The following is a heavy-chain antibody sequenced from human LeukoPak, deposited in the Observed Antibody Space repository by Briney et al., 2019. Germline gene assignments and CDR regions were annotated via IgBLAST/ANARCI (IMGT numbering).Heavy chain of an antibody. CDR2: INPNSGGT. Sequence: ASVKVSCKASGYTFTGYYMHWVRQAPGQGLEWMGWINPNSGGTNYAQKFQGRVTMTRDTSISTAYMELSRLRSDDTAMYFCARDSIICSCYDYWGQGTLVTVSS. CDR3: ARDSIICSCYDY. V-gene: IGHV1-2*02. CDR1: GYTFTGYY. D-gene: IGHD2-15*01. J-gene: IGHJ4*02.